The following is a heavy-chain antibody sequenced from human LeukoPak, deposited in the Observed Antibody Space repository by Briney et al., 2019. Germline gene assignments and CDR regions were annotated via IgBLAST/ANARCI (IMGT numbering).Heavy chain of an antibody. V-gene: IGHV6-1*01. CDR1: GDSVSSNSAA. Sequence: SQTLSLTCAIYGDSVSSNSAAWNWIKQSPSRGLEWLGRTYYRSKWYNYYAVSVRSRITINPDTSENQFSLQLNSVTPEDTAVYYCARVYYDSSLISPHAFDIWGQGTMVTVSS. J-gene: IGHJ3*02. D-gene: IGHD3-22*01. CDR3: ARVYYDSSLISPHAFDI. CDR2: TYYRSKWYN.